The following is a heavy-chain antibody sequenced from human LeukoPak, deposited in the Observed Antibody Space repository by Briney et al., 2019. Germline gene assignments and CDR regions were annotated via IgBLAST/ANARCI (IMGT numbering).Heavy chain of an antibody. CDR2: IISSGSTI. CDR1: GFTFSDCY. CDR3: ARLILNWFDP. V-gene: IGHV3-11*04. Sequence: PGGSLTLSCAASGFTFSDCYMSWIRQAPGKGLEWVSYIISSGSTIYYADSVKGRFTISRDNAKNSLYLQMNSLRAEDTAVYYCARLILNWFDPWGQGTLVTVSS. J-gene: IGHJ5*02. D-gene: IGHD3-16*01.